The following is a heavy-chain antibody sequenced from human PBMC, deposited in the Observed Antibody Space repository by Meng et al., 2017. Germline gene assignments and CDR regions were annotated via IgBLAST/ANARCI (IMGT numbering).Heavy chain of an antibody. D-gene: IGHD3-10*01. CDR3: ARERGSRQFDL. Sequence: GALKISCVASGFTFSGYWMGWVRQAPGKGLEWVANIKQDGSEMYYVDSVKGRFTISRDNAKNSLYVQMNSLRVEDTALYFCARERGSRQFDLWGRGTLVTVSS. V-gene: IGHV3-7*01. CDR2: IKQDGSEM. CDR1: GFTFSGYW. J-gene: IGHJ2*01.